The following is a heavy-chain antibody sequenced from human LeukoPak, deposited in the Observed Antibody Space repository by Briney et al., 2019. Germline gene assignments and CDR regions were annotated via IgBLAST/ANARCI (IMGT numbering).Heavy chain of an antibody. CDR1: GSTFDNHA. CDR2: ISWNSGYI. J-gene: IGHJ4*02. D-gene: IGHD6-19*01. CDR3: AKVRGTYSSGYFFDY. Sequence: PGRSLRLSCAASGSTFDNHAMHWVRQAPGKGLEWLSIISWNSGYIGYADSVKGRFTISRDNAKKSLDLQMNSLRAEDTAFYYCAKVRGTYSSGYFFDYWGQGTLVTVSS. V-gene: IGHV3-9*01.